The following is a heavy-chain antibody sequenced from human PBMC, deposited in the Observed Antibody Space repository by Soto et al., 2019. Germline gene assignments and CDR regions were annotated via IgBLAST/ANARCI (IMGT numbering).Heavy chain of an antibody. J-gene: IGHJ1*01. V-gene: IGHV3-23*01. CDR3: ASSSDWPYFQH. D-gene: IGHD6-19*01. CDR2: ISGSGGST. CDR1: GFTFSSYA. Sequence: EVQLLESGGGLVQPGGSLRLSCAASGFTFSSYAMNWVRQAPGKGLEWVSTISGSGGSTYYADSVKGRFTISRDNSKNTVFLQMNSLRAEDTAVYYFASSSDWPYFQHWGQGTLVTVSS.